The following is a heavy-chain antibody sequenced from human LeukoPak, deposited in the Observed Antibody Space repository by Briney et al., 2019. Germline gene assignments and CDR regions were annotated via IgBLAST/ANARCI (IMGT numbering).Heavy chain of an antibody. Sequence: ASVKVSCKPSGYTFTAYYMHWVRQAPGQGLEWMGWINPNSGGTNYAQKFQGRVTMTRDTSISTAYMELSRLRSDGTAVYYCARVGEGSGSPCGWGQGTLVTVSS. J-gene: IGHJ4*02. CDR1: GYTFTAYY. D-gene: IGHD3-10*01. CDR2: INPNSGGT. V-gene: IGHV1-2*02. CDR3: ARVGEGSGSPCG.